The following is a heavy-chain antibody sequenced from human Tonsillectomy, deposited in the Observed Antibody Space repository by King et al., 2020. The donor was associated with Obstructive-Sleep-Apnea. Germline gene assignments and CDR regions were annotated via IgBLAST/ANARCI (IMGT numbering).Heavy chain of an antibody. D-gene: IGHD6-19*01. V-gene: IGHV3-9*01. CDR3: AKXRSGXYXXXXLDX. CDR1: GFTFDDYA. CDR2: ISWNSGSI. J-gene: IGHJ3*01. Sequence: VQLVESGGDLVQTGMSLRISCAASGFTFDDYAMHWVRQAPGKGLDWVSGISWNSGSIGYADSVKGRFTISRDNAKNSLYLQMTSLRAEDTAFYYCAKXRSGXYXXXXLDXXGXGTKVTVFS.